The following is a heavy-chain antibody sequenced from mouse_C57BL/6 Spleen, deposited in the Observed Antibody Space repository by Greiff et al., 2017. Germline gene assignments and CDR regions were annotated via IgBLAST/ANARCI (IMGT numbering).Heavy chain of an antibody. V-gene: IGHV1-52*01. CDR3: ARITVYYAMDY. Sequence: QVQLQQPGADLVRPGSSVKLSCKASGYTFTSYWMHWVKQRPIQGLEWIGNINPSDSETHYNQKFKDKATLTVDKSSSTAYMQLSSLTSEDSAIYYCARITVYYAMDYWGQGTSVTVSS. J-gene: IGHJ4*01. D-gene: IGHD1-1*01. CDR2: INPSDSET. CDR1: GYTFTSYW.